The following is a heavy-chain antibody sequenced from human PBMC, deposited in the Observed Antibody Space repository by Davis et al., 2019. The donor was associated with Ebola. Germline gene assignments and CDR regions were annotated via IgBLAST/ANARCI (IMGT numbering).Heavy chain of an antibody. CDR3: ARDLEQWLVGGPGDY. D-gene: IGHD6-19*01. CDR2: HYRGGPT. V-gene: IGHV3-66*02. J-gene: IGHJ4*02. Sequence: GGSLRLSCAASGFTVRNYHISWVRQAPGKGLEWVSVHYRGGPTHYADSVKGRFTISRDNSKKTLYLQMNSLRAEDTAVYYCARDLEQWLVGGPGDYWGQGTLVTVSS. CDR1: GFTVRNYH.